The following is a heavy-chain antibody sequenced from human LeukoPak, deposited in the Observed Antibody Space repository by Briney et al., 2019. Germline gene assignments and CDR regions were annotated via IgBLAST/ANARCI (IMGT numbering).Heavy chain of an antibody. V-gene: IGHV1-18*04. D-gene: IGHD2-2*01. CDR3: ARASPYCSSTSCYRFDY. CDR1: GYTFTSYG. Sequence: ASVKVSCKASGYTFTSYGISWVRQAPGQGLEWMGWISAYNGNTSYAQKLQGRVTMTTDTSTSTAYMELRSLRSDDTAVYYCARASPYCSSTSCYRFDYWGQGTLVTVSS. CDR2: ISAYNGNT. J-gene: IGHJ4*02.